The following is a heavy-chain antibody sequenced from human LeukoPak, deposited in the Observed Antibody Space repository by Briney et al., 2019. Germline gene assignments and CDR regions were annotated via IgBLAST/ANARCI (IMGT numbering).Heavy chain of an antibody. Sequence: PGGSLRLSCAASHFTFSNRWMDWVRQAPGKVLEWVGRIASNTDGGTTDYAAPVKGRFTISRDDSKNALYLQMNSLKTEDTALYYCTTRTTTTIYWGQGTLVTVSS. CDR3: TTRTTTTIY. D-gene: IGHD1-7*01. CDR2: IASNTDGGTT. V-gene: IGHV3-15*07. CDR1: HFTFSNRW. J-gene: IGHJ4*02.